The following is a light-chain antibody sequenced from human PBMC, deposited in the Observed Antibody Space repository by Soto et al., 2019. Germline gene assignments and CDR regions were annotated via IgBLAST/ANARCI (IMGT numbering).Light chain of an antibody. J-gene: IGKJ1*01. V-gene: IGKV3-20*01. CDR3: QQYGGSPWT. Sequence: EIVLTQSPGTLSLSPGERATLSCRASQYVRSNYLAWYQQKPGQAPRLLIYTTSSRATGIPERFSGSGSGRDFPLSVSRLETDDVAVYYWQQYGGSPWTFGQGTKVEIK. CDR2: TTS. CDR1: QYVRSNY.